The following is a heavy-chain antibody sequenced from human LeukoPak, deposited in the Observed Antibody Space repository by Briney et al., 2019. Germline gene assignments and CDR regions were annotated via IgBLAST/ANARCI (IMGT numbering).Heavy chain of an antibody. V-gene: IGHV4-4*07. Sequence: SETLPLTCTVSGGSISSYYWSWIRQPAGKGLEWIGRIYTSGSTNYNPSLKSRVTMSVDTSKNQFSLKLSSVTAADTAVYYCARVQAVAGYNWFDPWGQGTLVTVSS. J-gene: IGHJ5*02. CDR3: ARVQAVAGYNWFDP. CDR2: IYTSGST. CDR1: GGSISSYY. D-gene: IGHD6-19*01.